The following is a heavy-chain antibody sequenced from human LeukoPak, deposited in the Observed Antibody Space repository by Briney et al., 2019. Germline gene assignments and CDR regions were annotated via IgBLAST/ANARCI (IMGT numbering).Heavy chain of an antibody. D-gene: IGHD6-19*01. J-gene: IGHJ4*02. V-gene: IGHV1-24*01. CDR1: GYTLTELS. CDR3: ARVTGWYSD. Sequence: GASVKVSCKVSGYTLTELSMHWVRQAPGKGLEWMGGFDPEDGETIYAQKFQGRVTMTRDTSTSTVYMELSSLRSEDTAVYYCARVTGWYSDWGQGTLVTVSS. CDR2: FDPEDGET.